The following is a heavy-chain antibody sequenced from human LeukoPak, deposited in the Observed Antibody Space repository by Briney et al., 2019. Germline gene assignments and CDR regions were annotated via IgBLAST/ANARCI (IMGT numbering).Heavy chain of an antibody. J-gene: IGHJ4*02. CDR2: INSAGNNI. V-gene: IGHV3-11*04. CDR1: GFTFSDYF. Sequence: GGSLRLSCVASGFTFSDYFMSWIRQAPGKGLEWLSFINSAGNNIYYADSVKGRFTISRDNSKETLYLEMNSLRVEDTAIYYCATSRVFDYWGQGTLDAVSS. CDR3: ATSRVFDY.